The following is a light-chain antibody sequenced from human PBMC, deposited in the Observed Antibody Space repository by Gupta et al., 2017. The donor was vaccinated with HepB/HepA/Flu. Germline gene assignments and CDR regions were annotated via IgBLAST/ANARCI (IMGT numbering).Light chain of an antibody. CDR2: QDT. J-gene: IGLJ2*01. V-gene: IGLV3-1*01. CDR1: KLGDKY. CDR3: QAWDSSTVV. Sequence: SFELTHPLSVSVSPGQTASITCSGDKLGDKYVSWYQQKPGQSPLLVIYQDTKRPSGIPERFSGSNSGNTATLSISGTQAMDEDDYYCQAWDSSTVVFGGGTKLTVL.